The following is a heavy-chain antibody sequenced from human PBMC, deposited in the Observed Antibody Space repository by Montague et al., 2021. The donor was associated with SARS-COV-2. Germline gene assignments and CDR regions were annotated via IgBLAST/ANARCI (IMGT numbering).Heavy chain of an antibody. J-gene: IGHJ5*02. Sequence: TLSLTCTVSGNSVDTGGYYWSWIRQLPGKGLEWIGYIYYSGTTSYNPSLQSRLIISVDTSKNQFSLSLTPVTAADTAVYYCARAVVTNYNFWSGYSRVPDANWFDPWGQGTLVTVSS. CDR1: GNSVDTGGYY. V-gene: IGHV4-31*03. D-gene: IGHD3-3*01. CDR2: IYYSGTT. CDR3: ARAVVTNYNFWSGYSRVPDANWFDP.